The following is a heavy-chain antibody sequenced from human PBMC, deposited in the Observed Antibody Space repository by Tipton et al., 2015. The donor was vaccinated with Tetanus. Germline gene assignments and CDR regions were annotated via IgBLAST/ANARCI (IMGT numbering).Heavy chain of an antibody. CDR2: IYYTGNT. D-gene: IGHD3-9*01. CDR1: GASINAGGYL. J-gene: IGHJ5*02. Sequence: TLSLTCTVSGASINAGGYLWTWIRQHPVRGLEWIGYIYYTGNTYYNPSLKSRVTISVDTPKSQFSLRLTSVTAADTAVYYCARRLVQNLFDPWGQGTLVTVSS. CDR3: ARRLVQNLFDP. V-gene: IGHV4-31*03.